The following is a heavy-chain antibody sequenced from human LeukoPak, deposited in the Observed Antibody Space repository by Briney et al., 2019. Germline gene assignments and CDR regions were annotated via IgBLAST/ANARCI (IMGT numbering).Heavy chain of an antibody. Sequence: GGSLRLSCAASGFTLSSYSMNWVRQAPGKGLEWVSSISSSSIYIYYADSVKGRFTISRDNAKNSLYLQMNSLRAEDTAVYYCAKDLETTVTTGAFDIWGQGTMVTVSS. CDR3: AKDLETTVTTGAFDI. V-gene: IGHV3-21*04. CDR1: GFTLSSYS. CDR2: ISSSSIYI. D-gene: IGHD4-17*01. J-gene: IGHJ3*02.